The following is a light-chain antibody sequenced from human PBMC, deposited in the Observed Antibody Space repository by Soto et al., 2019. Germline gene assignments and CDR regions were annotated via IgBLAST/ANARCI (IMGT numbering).Light chain of an antibody. CDR3: SSYTSSSIVV. CDR1: SSDVGAYNY. J-gene: IGLJ2*01. CDR2: DVS. Sequence: QSALTQPASVSGSPGQSITISCTGTSSDVGAYNYVSWYQQHPGKAPKLMIFDVSNRPSGVSNRFSGSKSGNTASLTISGLQAEDEAYYYCSSYTSSSIVVFGGGTKLTVL. V-gene: IGLV2-14*03.